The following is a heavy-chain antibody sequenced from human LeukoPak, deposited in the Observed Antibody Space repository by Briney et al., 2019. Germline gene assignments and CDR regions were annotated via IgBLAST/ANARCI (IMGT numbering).Heavy chain of an antibody. V-gene: IGHV3-30-3*01. D-gene: IGHD5-18*01. Sequence: GRSLRLSCAASGFTFSSYAMHWVRQAPGKGLEWVAVISYDGSNKYYADSVKGRFTISRDNSKNTLYLQMNSLRTEDTAVYYCARPQSYYFDHWGQGTLVTVSS. J-gene: IGHJ4*02. CDR3: ARPQSYYFDH. CDR1: GFTFSSYA. CDR2: ISYDGSNK.